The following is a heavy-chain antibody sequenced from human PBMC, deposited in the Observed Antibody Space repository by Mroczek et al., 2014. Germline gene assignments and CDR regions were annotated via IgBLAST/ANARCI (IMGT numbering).Heavy chain of an antibody. Sequence: VQLVQSGGGLVQPGRSLRLSCTASGFTFGDYAMSWFRQAPGKGLEWVGFIRSKAYGGTTEYAASVKGRFTISRDDSKSIAYLQMNSLKTXDTAVYYCTRKTTDYYDSSVPFDYWGQGTLVTVSS. CDR2: IRSKAYGGTT. V-gene: IGHV3-49*03. CDR3: TRKTTDYYDSSVPFDY. D-gene: IGHD3-22*01. J-gene: IGHJ4*02. CDR1: GFTFGDYA.